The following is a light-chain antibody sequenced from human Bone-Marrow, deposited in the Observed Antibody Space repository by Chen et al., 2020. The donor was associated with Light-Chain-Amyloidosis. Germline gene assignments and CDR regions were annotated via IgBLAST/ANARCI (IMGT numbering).Light chain of an antibody. J-gene: IGKJ4*01. CDR3: QQYGTSPLT. CDR2: GSS. Sequence: EIVLTQSPGTLSLSPGEGANLSCRASQTISRNYLTWYQQKFGQAPRLLIYGSSSRATGIPDRFTGSESGTDFTLTINRLEPEDFAMYYCQQYGTSPLTFGGGTKVEIK. CDR1: QTISRNY. V-gene: IGKV3-20*01.